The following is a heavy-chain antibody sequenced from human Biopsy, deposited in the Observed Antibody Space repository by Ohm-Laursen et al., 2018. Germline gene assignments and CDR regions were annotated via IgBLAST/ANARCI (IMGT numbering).Heavy chain of an antibody. Sequence: SETLSLTCTASGDSISSYYWSWIRQPPGKGLEWIGYVYYTGSTDYNPSLQSRVTISVDTSKNHFSLRLRSVTPADTAIYCARDRGYYSDRTVPGYFDLWGRGTLVTVSS. V-gene: IGHV4-59*01. J-gene: IGHJ2*01. CDR1: GDSISSYY. CDR2: VYYTGST. CDR3: ARDRGYYSDRTVPGYFDL. D-gene: IGHD3-22*01.